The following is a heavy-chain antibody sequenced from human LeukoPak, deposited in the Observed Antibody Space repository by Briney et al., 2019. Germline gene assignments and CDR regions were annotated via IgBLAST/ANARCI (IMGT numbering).Heavy chain of an antibody. CDR3: ARMSVRGVIDGCAYPQHNASDI. V-gene: IGHV1-69*05. J-gene: IGHJ3*02. D-gene: IGHD3-10*01. CDR1: VGTFSSYA. CDR2: IIPIFGTA. Sequence: ASVKVSCKASVGTFSSYAISWVRQAPGQGLEWMGGIIPIFGTANYAQKFQGRVTITTDESTSTAYMELSSLRSEDTAAYYCARMSVRGVIDGCAYPQHNASDICGQGTMVTVSS.